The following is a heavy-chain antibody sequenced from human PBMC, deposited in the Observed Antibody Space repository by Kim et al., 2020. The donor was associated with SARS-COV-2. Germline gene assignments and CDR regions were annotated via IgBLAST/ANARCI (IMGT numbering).Heavy chain of an antibody. CDR3: ARGASGEYNWFDP. CDR1: GGSISSGDYY. CDR2: IYYSGST. V-gene: IGHV4-30-4*01. J-gene: IGHJ5*02. D-gene: IGHD3-10*01. Sequence: SETLSLTCTVSGGSISSGDYYWSWIRQPPGKGLEWIGYIYYSGSTYYNPSLKSRVTISVDTSKNQFSLKLSSVTAADTAVYYCARGASGEYNWFDPWGQGTLVTVSS.